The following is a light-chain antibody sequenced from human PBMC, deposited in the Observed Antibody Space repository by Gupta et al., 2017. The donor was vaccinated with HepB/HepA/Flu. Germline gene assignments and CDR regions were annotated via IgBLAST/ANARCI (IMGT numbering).Light chain of an antibody. V-gene: IGKV1-39*01. CDR2: AAS. CDR1: QNICNY. J-gene: IGKJ1*01. Sequence: MTQSPSSLPASLGDRVTVSCRTSQNICNYLYWYQQKPGKAPKLQIYAASILKSGVPSRFSGSGSGTEFTLTISSLQPEDFAVYYGKQSSSSPWTFGQGAKVEVK. CDR3: KQSSSSPWT.